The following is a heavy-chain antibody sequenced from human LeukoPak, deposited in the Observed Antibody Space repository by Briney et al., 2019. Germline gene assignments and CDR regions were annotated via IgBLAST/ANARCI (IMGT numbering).Heavy chain of an antibody. CDR2: IYHSGST. J-gene: IGHJ4*02. V-gene: IGHV4-38-2*02. CDR1: DYSVRSGYY. Sequence: SETLSLTCTVSDYSVRSGYYWGWIRQPPGKGLEWIGTIYHSGSTYYNPSLKSRVTISVDTSKNQFSLKLSSVTAVDTAVYYCARVAAVAGGIDYWGQGTLVTVSS. D-gene: IGHD6-19*01. CDR3: ARVAAVAGGIDY.